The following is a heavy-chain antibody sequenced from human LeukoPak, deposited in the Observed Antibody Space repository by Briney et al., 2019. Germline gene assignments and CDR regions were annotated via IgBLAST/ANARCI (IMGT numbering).Heavy chain of an antibody. D-gene: IGHD3-10*01. CDR1: GFTFSSYA. CDR3: AKDQGAGYYGSGNDY. CDR2: ISGSGGST. Sequence: HPGGSLRLSCAASGFTFSSYAMSWVRQAPAKGLEWVSAISGSGGSTYYADSVKGRFTISRDNSKNTLYLQMNSLRAEGTAVYYCAKDQGAGYYGSGNDYWGQGTLVTVSS. V-gene: IGHV3-23*01. J-gene: IGHJ4*02.